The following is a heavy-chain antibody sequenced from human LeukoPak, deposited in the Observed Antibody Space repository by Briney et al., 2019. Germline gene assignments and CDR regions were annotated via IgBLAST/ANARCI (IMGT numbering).Heavy chain of an antibody. V-gene: IGHV4-34*01. Sequence: PSETPSLTCAVYGGSFSGYYWSWIRQPPGKGLEWIGEINHSGSTNYNPSLKSRVTISVDTSKNQFSLKLSSVTAADTAVYYCARVDVVPAAINYWGQGTLVTVSS. D-gene: IGHD2-2*02. CDR3: ARVDVVPAAINY. J-gene: IGHJ4*02. CDR1: GGSFSGYY. CDR2: INHSGST.